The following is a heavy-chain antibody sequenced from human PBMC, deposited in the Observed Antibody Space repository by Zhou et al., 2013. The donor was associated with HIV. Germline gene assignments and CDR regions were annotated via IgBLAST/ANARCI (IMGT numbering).Heavy chain of an antibody. D-gene: IGHD1-20*01. Sequence: QVQLVQSGAEVKKPGSSVKVSCKGSGYPFGTYGLNWVRQAPGQGLQWMGWISVYSGNTDYAQKFQGRVTLTTDTSTNTAYMELRSLTSDDTATYYCARAITARHYYMDVWGKGTTVTVSS. J-gene: IGHJ6*03. CDR3: ARAITARHYYMDV. CDR2: ISVYSGNT. V-gene: IGHV1-18*01. CDR1: GYPFGTYG.